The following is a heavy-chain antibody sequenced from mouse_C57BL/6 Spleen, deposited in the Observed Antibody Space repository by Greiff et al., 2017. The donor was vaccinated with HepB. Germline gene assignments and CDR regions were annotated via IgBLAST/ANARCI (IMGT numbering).Heavy chain of an antibody. CDR3: ARPFMDY. Sequence: EVKLVESGGGLVKPGGSLKLSCAASGFTFSDYGMHWVRQAPEKGLEWVAYISSGSSTIYYADTEKGRFTISRDNAKNTLFLQMTSLRSEDTAMYYCARPFMDYWGQGTSVTVSS. CDR1: GFTFSDYG. V-gene: IGHV5-17*01. J-gene: IGHJ4*01. CDR2: ISSGSSTI.